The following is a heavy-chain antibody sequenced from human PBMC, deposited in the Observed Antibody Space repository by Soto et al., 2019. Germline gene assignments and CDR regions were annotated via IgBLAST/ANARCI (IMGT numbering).Heavy chain of an antibody. Sequence: QVQLVESGGGVVQPGRSLRLSYAASGFTFSSYGMHWVRQAPGKGLEWVAVIWYDGSKKYYADSVKGRFTISRDNSKNTLYLQMNSLRAEDTAVYYCASEYCSGGRCYYYGMDVWGQGTTVTVSS. V-gene: IGHV3-33*01. CDR1: GFTFSSYG. CDR3: ASEYCSGGRCYYYGMDV. D-gene: IGHD2-15*01. J-gene: IGHJ6*02. CDR2: IWYDGSKK.